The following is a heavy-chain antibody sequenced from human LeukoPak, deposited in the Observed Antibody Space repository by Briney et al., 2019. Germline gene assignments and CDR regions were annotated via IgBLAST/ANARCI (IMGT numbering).Heavy chain of an antibody. J-gene: IGHJ3*02. V-gene: IGHV1-2*02. CDR2: INPSSGDT. D-gene: IGHD2-2*01. CDR3: ARVVWDCSSTSCWHGAFDI. Sequence: ASVKVSCKASGYTFTGYYMYWVRQAPGQGLEWMGWINPSSGDTNSAQKFEGRVSMTRDTSISTAYMELSRLTSDDTAVYYCARVVWDCSSTSCWHGAFDIWGQGTMVTVSS. CDR1: GYTFTGYY.